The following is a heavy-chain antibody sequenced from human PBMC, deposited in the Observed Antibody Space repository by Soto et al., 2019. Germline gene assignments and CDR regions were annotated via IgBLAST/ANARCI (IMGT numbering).Heavy chain of an antibody. V-gene: IGHV1-18*01. J-gene: IGHJ6*03. CDR3: ARDPNREVQLEPTGVRDYYYYYMDV. CDR2: ISAYNGNT. Sequence: ASVKVSCKASGYTFTSYGISWVRQAPGQGLEWMGWISAYNGNTNYAQKLQGRVTMTTDTSTSTAYMELRSLRSDDTAVYYCARDPNREVQLEPTGVRDYYYYYMDVWGKGTTVTVSS. D-gene: IGHD1-1*01. CDR1: GYTFTSYG.